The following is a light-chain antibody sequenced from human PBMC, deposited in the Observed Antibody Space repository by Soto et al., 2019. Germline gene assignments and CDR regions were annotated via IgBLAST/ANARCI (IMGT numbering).Light chain of an antibody. CDR3: QQYDSYPWT. V-gene: IGKV1-5*03. CDR2: KAS. Sequence: DIQMTQSPSTLSASVGDRVTITCRASQSINSWLAWYQKKPGKVPKLLIYKASNLESGAPSRFSGSGSGTEFTFTISSLQPDDFATYFCQQYDSYPWTFGQGTKVEIK. J-gene: IGKJ1*01. CDR1: QSINSW.